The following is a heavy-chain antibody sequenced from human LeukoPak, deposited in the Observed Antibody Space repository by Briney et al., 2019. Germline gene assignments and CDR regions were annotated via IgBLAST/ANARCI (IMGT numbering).Heavy chain of an antibody. CDR1: GDSISSYY. D-gene: IGHD2-21*02. CDR2: IHYSGST. V-gene: IGHV4-59*01. CDR3: ARARNCGGDCGVDY. Sequence: SETLSLTCTVSGDSISSYYWTWIRQPPGKGLEWIGYIHYSGSTNYNPSLKSRVTMSVDTSKNHLSLKLSSVTAADTAVYYCARARNCGGDCGVDYWGQGTLVTVSS. J-gene: IGHJ4*02.